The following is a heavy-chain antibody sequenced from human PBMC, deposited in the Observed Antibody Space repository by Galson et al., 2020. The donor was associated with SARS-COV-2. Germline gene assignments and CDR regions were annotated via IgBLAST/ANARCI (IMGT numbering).Heavy chain of an antibody. D-gene: IGHD5-12*01. CDR3: AKDSNGGYDYSYGMYV. CDR2: ISWDGGST. Sequence: GGSLRLSCAASGFTFDDYTMHWVRQAPGKGLEWVSLISWDGGSTYYADSVKGRFTISRDNSKNSLYLQMNSLRTEDTALYYCAKDSNGGYDYSYGMYVWGQGTPVTVSS. V-gene: IGHV3-43*01. CDR1: GFTFDDYT. J-gene: IGHJ6*02.